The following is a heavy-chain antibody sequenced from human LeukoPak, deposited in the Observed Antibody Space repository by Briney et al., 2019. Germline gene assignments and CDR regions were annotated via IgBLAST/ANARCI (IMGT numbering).Heavy chain of an antibody. J-gene: IGHJ6*02. CDR3: ARDWGLGYCSGGSCYSDYYYGMDV. CDR1: GFTFSSYS. Sequence: GGSLRLSYAASGFTFSSYSMNWVRQAPGKGLEWVSSISSSSSYIYYADSVKGRFTISRDNAKNSLYLQMNSLRAEDTAVYYCARDWGLGYCSGGSCYSDYYYGMDVWGQGTTVTVSS. V-gene: IGHV3-21*01. CDR2: ISSSSSYI. D-gene: IGHD2-15*01.